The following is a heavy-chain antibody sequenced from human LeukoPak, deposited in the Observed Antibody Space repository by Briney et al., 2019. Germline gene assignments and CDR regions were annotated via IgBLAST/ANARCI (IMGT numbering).Heavy chain of an antibody. J-gene: IGHJ4*02. D-gene: IGHD3-10*01. CDR3: ARVTYGSGTYGAFDY. CDR2: INGIGGST. V-gene: IGHV3-23*01. Sequence: GGSLRLSCAASGFTFSSYAMSWVRQAPGKGLEWVSAINGIGGSTYYADSVKGRFTISRDNSKNTLYLQMNSLRAEDTAVYYCARVTYGSGTYGAFDYWGQGTLVTVSS. CDR1: GFTFSSYA.